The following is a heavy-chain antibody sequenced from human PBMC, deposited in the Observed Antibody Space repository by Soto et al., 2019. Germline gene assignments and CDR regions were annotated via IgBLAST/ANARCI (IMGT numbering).Heavy chain of an antibody. V-gene: IGHV3-7*03. D-gene: IGHD1-1*01. J-gene: IGHJ4*02. CDR2: INPDGRTK. CDR1: GFTFSGSG. CDR3: ARDRAYNCFDY. Sequence: EVQLVESGGDLVQPGGSLKLSFEGSGFTFSGSGMVWVRQAPGEGLEWVSNINPDGRTKNYVDSVKGRFTISRDNAKNSVYLQMDSLRVEDTAVYYCARDRAYNCFDYWGQGTLVTVSS.